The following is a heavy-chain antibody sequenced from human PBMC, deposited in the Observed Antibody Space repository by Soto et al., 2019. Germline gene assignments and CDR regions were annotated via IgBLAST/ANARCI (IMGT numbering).Heavy chain of an antibody. J-gene: IGHJ6*02. V-gene: IGHV3-21*01. D-gene: IGHD6-19*01. CDR3: ARDLWLPPLYYYYGMDV. CDR1: GFTFSSYS. Sequence: EVQLVESGGGLVKPGGSLRLSCAASGFTFSSYSMNWVRQAPGKGLEWVSSISSSSSYIYYADSVKGRFTISRDNAKNSLNLQMNSPRAEDTAVYYCARDLWLPPLYYYYGMDVWGQGTTVTVSS. CDR2: ISSSSSYI.